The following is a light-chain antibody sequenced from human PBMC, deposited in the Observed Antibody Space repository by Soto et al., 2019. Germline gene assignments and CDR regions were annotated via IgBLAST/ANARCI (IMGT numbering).Light chain of an antibody. CDR1: SSDVGGYNY. CDR3: CSYAGSYTLV. J-gene: IGLJ2*01. CDR2: EVN. V-gene: IGLV2-8*01. Sequence: QSALTQPPSASGSPGQSVTISCTGSSSDVGGYNYVSWYQHHPGKAPRLMIYEVNKRPSGVPDRFSGSKSGNTASLTISGLQTEDEADYYCCSYAGSYTLVFGGGTKVTVL.